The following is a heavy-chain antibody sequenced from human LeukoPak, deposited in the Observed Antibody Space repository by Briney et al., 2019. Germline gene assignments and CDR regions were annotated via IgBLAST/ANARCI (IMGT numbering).Heavy chain of an antibody. CDR2: ISWNSGSI. J-gene: IGHJ4*02. CDR1: GFTFDDYA. Sequence: PGRSLRLSCAASGFTFDDYAMHWVRQAPGKGLEWVSGISWNSGSIGYADSVKGRFTISRDNAKNSLYLQMNSLRAEDTAVYYCARELRYFDWEVDYWGQGTLVTVSS. D-gene: IGHD3-9*01. V-gene: IGHV3-9*01. CDR3: ARELRYFDWEVDY.